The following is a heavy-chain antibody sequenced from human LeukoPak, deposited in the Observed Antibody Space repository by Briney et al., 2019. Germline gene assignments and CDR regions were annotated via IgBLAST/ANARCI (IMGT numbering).Heavy chain of an antibody. V-gene: IGHV3-48*02. CDR3: ARAQTYYGSGSYLY. CDR1: GFTFSCYS. Sequence: GGSLTLSCAASGFTFSCYSMKGVRQAPGKGLEWVSYISSSSSTVYYADSLKGRFTISRDNAKNSLYLQMNSLRDEDTAVYYCARAQTYYGSGSYLYWGQGTLVTVSS. J-gene: IGHJ4*02. CDR2: ISSSSSTV. D-gene: IGHD3-10*01.